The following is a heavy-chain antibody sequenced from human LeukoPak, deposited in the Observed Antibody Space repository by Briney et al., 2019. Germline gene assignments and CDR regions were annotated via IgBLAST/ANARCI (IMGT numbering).Heavy chain of an antibody. J-gene: IGHJ4*02. Sequence: GASVKVSRKASGYTFINYWIQWVRQAPGQGLEWVALINPNDGSTTYAHKFQGRVTMTRDTSTSTVYMDLSSLTSEDTAVYYCARAPRNSSTMLDYWGQGTLVTVSS. V-gene: IGHV1-46*01. CDR1: GYTFINYW. CDR3: ARAPRNSSTMLDY. D-gene: IGHD6-13*01. CDR2: INPNDGST.